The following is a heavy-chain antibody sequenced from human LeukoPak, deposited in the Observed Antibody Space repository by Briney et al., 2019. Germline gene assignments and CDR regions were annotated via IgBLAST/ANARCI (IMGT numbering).Heavy chain of an antibody. CDR2: ITHRGST. Sequence: SETLSLTCAVYGGSFSGYYWSWVRQPPGKGLEWIGEITHRGSTNYNPSLKSRITISVDTSKNHFSLKLSSVTAADTAVYYCARGPPYDYVWGSTDEFDPWGQGTLVTVSS. V-gene: IGHV4-34*01. CDR1: GGSFSGYY. J-gene: IGHJ5*02. CDR3: ARGPPYDYVWGSTDEFDP. D-gene: IGHD3-16*01.